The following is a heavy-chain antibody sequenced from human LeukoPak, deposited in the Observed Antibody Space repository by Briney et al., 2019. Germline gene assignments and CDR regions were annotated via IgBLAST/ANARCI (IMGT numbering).Heavy chain of an antibody. CDR1: GFTFSSYA. CDR3: AKERQAWGVGADYFDY. D-gene: IGHD1-26*01. V-gene: IGHV3-23*01. CDR2: ISGSSTST. J-gene: IGHJ4*02. Sequence: GGSLRLSCAASGFTFSSYAITWVRQAPGKGLEWVSSISGSSTSTYYAESVKGRFTISRDNSKNTLYLQMNSLRAEDSAVYYCAKERQAWGVGADYFDYWGQGTLVTVSS.